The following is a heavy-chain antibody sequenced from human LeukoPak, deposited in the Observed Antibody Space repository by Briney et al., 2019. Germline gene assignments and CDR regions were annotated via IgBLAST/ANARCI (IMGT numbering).Heavy chain of an antibody. CDR2: TYYRSKWYN. V-gene: IGHV6-1*01. J-gene: IGHJ5*02. CDR3: ARVGYQWELVEDWFDP. CDR1: GDSVSSNSAA. Sequence: SQTLSLTCAISGDSVSSNSAAWNWIRQSPSRGLEWLGRTYYRSKWYNDYAVSVKSRITINPDTSKNQFSLQLNSVTPEDTAVYYCARVGYQWELVEDWFDPWGQGTLVTVSS. D-gene: IGHD1-26*01.